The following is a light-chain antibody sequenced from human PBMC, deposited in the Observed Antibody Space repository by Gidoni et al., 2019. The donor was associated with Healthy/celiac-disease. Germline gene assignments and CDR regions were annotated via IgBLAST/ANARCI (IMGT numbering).Light chain of an antibody. J-gene: IGKJ3*01. V-gene: IGKV1-9*01. CDR1: QGISSY. CDR2: AAS. Sequence: IQLTQSPSSLSASVGDRVTITCRASQGISSYLAWYQQKPGKAPKLLIYAASTLQSGVPSRFSGSGSGTDFTLTISSLQPEDFATYYCQQRNSLFTFXPXTKVDIK. CDR3: QQRNSLFT.